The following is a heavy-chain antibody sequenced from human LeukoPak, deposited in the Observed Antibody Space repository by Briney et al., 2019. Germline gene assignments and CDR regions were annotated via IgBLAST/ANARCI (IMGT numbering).Heavy chain of an antibody. CDR2: IRFDGKNT. J-gene: IGHJ4*02. CDR1: GFTFGTYG. V-gene: IGHV3-30*02. D-gene: IGHD5-24*01. Sequence: GASLRLSCAASGFTFGTYGMHWVRQAPGKGLEWVAYIRFDGKNTNYADSVKGRLTISRDNSKNTLYLQMNTVTTEDTGIYYCAKKKAGDGDRLDSWGQGTRVTVSA. CDR3: AKKKAGDGDRLDS.